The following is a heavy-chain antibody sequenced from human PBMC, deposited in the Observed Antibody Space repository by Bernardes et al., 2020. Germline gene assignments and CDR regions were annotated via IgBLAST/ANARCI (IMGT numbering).Heavy chain of an antibody. D-gene: IGHD6-19*01. CDR2: IYWDDDK. J-gene: IGHJ4*02. CDR1: RFSLSPGGVG. CDR3: AHRRGGWYFDY. V-gene: IGHV2-5*02. Sequence: SGPTLSKPTQTLTLTCPFSRFSLSPGGVGVGWIRQSPGKALEWLALIYWDDDKRYSPSLKNRLTITQDTSKNQVVLTMTNMDPVDTATYYCAHRRGGWYFDYWGQGTLVTVSS.